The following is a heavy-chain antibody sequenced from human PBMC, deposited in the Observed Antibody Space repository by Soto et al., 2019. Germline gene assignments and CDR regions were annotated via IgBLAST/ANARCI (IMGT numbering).Heavy chain of an antibody. Sequence: SETLSLTCTVSGGSMSSDGYYWSWLRQHPAKGLDWIGYIYYSGSTYYNPSLKRLVTISVNTSKNQFSLKLSSVTAADTAVYYCARGVRITIFGVVGGAFDIWGQGTMVTVSS. CDR2: IYYSGST. CDR3: ARGVRITIFGVVGGAFDI. D-gene: IGHD3-3*01. CDR1: GGSMSSDGYY. J-gene: IGHJ3*02. V-gene: IGHV4-31*01.